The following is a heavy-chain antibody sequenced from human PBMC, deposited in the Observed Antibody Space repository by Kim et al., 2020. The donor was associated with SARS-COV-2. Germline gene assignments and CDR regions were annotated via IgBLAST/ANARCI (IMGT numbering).Heavy chain of an antibody. CDR2: ISYDGSKK. D-gene: IGHD4-4*01. Sequence: GGSLRLSCAASGFTFSSYAMHWVRQAPGKGLEWVAVISYDGSKKYYADSVKGRFTISRDNSKNTLYLQMNSLRAEDTAVYYCASTVTTTPFYWGQGTLVTVSS. J-gene: IGHJ4*02. CDR3: ASTVTTTPFY. V-gene: IGHV3-30-3*01. CDR1: GFTFSSYA.